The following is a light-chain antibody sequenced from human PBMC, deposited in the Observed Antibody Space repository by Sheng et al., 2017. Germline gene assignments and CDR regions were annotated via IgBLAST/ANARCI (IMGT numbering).Light chain of an antibody. CDR3: QQYDKWPLT. CDR2: GAS. CDR1: QSVSSN. J-gene: IGKJ4*01. Sequence: EIVMTQSPATLSVSPGEGATLSCRASQSVSSNVAWYQQKPGLAPRLLIYGASSRATGFPARLSGSGSGTEFTLTISSLQSEDFAVYYCQQYDKWPLTFGGGTKVEIK. V-gene: IGKV3-15*01.